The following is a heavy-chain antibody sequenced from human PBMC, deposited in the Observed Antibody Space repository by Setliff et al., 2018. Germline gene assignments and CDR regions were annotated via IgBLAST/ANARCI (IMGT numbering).Heavy chain of an antibody. D-gene: IGHD3-10*01. CDR3: ARIKWFGETDCFDS. Sequence: SETLSLTCTVSGGSISSRNYYWGWIRQPPGKGLEWIGYIYYSGNTNYNPSLKSRVTMSVDTSKNQFSLKLNSLTAADTAVYYCARIKWFGETDCFDSWGQGTLVTVSS. CDR1: GGSISSRNYY. V-gene: IGHV4-39*07. J-gene: IGHJ5*01. CDR2: IYYSGNT.